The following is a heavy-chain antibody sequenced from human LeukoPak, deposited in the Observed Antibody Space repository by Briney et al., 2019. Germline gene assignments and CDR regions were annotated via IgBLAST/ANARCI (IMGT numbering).Heavy chain of an antibody. V-gene: IGHV3-21*01. CDR1: GFTFSSYS. CDR3: ARSDSHYDILTGYYPIPYYFDY. CDR2: ISTSSSYI. D-gene: IGHD3-9*01. J-gene: IGHJ4*02. Sequence: GGSLRLSCAASGFTFSSYSMNWVRQAPGKGLEWVSFISTSSSYIHNADSVKGRFTISRDNAENSLYLQMNSLRAEDTAVYYCARSDSHYDILTGYYPIPYYFDYWGQGTLVTVSS.